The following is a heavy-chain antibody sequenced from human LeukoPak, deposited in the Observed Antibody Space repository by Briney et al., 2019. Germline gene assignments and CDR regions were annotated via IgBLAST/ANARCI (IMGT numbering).Heavy chain of an antibody. V-gene: IGHV3-48*01. CDR2: ISSSSGTI. CDR3: AATIVATIP. Sequence: PGGSLRLSCAASGFTFSSYSMNWVRQAPGKGLEWVSYISSSSGTIYYADSVKGRFTISRDNAKNSLYLQMNSLRAEDTAVYYCAATIVATIPWGQGTLVTVSS. J-gene: IGHJ5*02. D-gene: IGHD5-12*01. CDR1: GFTFSSYS.